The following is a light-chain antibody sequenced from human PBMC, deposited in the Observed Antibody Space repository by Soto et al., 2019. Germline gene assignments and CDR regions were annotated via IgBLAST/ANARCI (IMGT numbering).Light chain of an antibody. Sequence: DIVMTQSPLSLPVTPGEPASISCRSSQSLLHSNGYNYLDWYLQKPGQSPQLLIYLGSNRSSGVPDRFSGSGSGTDFTLTISSLEPEDSAVYYCQQRHMWPITFGQGTRLEI. CDR2: LGS. CDR1: QSLLHSNGYNY. V-gene: IGKV2-28*01. J-gene: IGKJ5*01. CDR3: QQRHMWPIT.